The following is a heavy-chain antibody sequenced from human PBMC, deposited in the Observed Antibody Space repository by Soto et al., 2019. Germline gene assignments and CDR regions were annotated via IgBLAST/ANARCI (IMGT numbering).Heavy chain of an antibody. J-gene: IGHJ6*02. D-gene: IGHD3-10*01. CDR3: ARQGPLYYYYGMDV. V-gene: IGHV4-39*01. CDR1: GGSISSSSYY. CDR2: IYYSGST. Sequence: PSETLSLTCTVSGGSISSSSYYWGWIRQPPGKGLEWIGSIYYSGSTYYNPSLKSRVTISVDTSKNQFSLKLSSVTAADTAVYYCARQGPLYYYYGMDVWGQGTKVTVSS.